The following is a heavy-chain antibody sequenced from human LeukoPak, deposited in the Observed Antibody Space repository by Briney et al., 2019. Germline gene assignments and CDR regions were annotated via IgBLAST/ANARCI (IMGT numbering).Heavy chain of an antibody. V-gene: IGHV1-69*04. J-gene: IGHJ6*02. D-gene: IGHD5-12*01. Sequence: GASVKVSCKASGGTFSSYAINLVRQAPGQGLEWMGRIIPILGIANYAQKFQGRVTITADKSTSTAYMELSSLRSEDTAVYYCARGSLTSGYDSFYYGMDVWGQGTTVTVSS. CDR3: ARGSLTSGYDSFYYGMDV. CDR1: GGTFSSYA. CDR2: IIPILGIA.